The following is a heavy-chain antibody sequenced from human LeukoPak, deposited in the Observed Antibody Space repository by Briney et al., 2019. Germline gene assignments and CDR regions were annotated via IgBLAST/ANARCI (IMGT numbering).Heavy chain of an antibody. CDR3: ARAMDV. J-gene: IGHJ6*02. V-gene: IGHV3-7*03. Sequence: ETLSLTCAVYGGSFSGYYWSWVRQAPGKGLEWVANIKQNGSEKYYVDSVKGRFTVSRDNAKNSLYLQMNSLRAVDTAVYYCARAMDVWGQGTTVTVSS. CDR2: IKQNGSEK. CDR1: GGSFSGYY.